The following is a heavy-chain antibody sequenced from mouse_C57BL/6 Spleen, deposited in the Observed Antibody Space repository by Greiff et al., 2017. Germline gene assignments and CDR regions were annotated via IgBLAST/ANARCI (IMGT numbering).Heavy chain of an antibody. CDR3: ARGEDGYFQDFDV. J-gene: IGHJ1*03. V-gene: IGHV1-18*01. CDR2: INPNNGGT. D-gene: IGHD2-3*01. Sequence: VQLQQSGPELVKPGASVKIPCKASGYTFTDYNMDWVKQSHGKSLEWIGDINPNNGGTIYNQKFKGKATLTVDKSSRTAYMERRSLTSEDTAVYYCARGEDGYFQDFDVWGTGTTVTVSS. CDR1: GYTFTDYN.